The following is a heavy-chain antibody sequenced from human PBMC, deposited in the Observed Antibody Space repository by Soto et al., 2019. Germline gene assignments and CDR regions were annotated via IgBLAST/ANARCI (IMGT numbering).Heavy chain of an antibody. J-gene: IGHJ4*02. V-gene: IGHV3-53*04. CDR1: GFTVSSNY. CDR3: ATDRLEYSSGWYGRNDY. Sequence: GGSLRLSCAASGFTVSSNYMSWVRQAPGKGLEWVSVIYSGGSTYYADSVKGRFTISRHNSKNTLYLQMNSLRAEDTAVYYCATDRLEYSSGWYGRNDYWGKGTLVTVAS. CDR2: IYSGGST. D-gene: IGHD6-19*01.